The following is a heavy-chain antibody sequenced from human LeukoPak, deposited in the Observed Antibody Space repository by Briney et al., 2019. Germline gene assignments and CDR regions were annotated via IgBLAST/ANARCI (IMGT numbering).Heavy chain of an antibody. J-gene: IGHJ4*02. D-gene: IGHD6-19*01. Sequence: PSETLSLTCTVSGYSISSGYYWGWIRQPPGKGLEWIGSIYHSGSTYYNPSLKSRVTISVDTSKNQFSLKLSSVTAADTAVYYCARGPNSSGWYGGADYFDYWGQGTLVTVSS. V-gene: IGHV4-38-2*02. CDR1: GYSISSGYY. CDR2: IYHSGST. CDR3: ARGPNSSGWYGGADYFDY.